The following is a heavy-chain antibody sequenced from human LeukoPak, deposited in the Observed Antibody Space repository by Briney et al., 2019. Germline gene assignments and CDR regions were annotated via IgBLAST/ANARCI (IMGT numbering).Heavy chain of an antibody. V-gene: IGHV1-2*02. CDR2: INPNSGGT. CDR1: GYTFTGYY. J-gene: IGHJ4*02. D-gene: IGHD3-3*01. CDR3: ARVFSRRYYDFWSGYSDY. Sequence: ASVKVSCKASGYTFTGYYMHWVRQAPGQGLEWMGWINPNSGGTNYAQKFQGRATMTRDTSISTAYMELSRLRSDDTAVYYCARVFSRRYYDFWSGYSDYWGQGTLVTVSS.